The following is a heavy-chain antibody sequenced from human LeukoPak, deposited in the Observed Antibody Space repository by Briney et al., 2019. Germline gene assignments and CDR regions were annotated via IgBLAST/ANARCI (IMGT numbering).Heavy chain of an antibody. D-gene: IGHD3-10*01. CDR3: ARLPGYWFDP. J-gene: IGHJ5*02. CDR1: GGSISSYY. V-gene: IGHV4-59*01. Sequence: SETLSLTCTVSGGSISSYYWSWIRQPPGKGLEWIGYSYYSGSSSYNPSLKSRVTISVDTSKNQFSLKLSSVTAADTAVYYCARLPGYWFDPWGQGTLVTVSS. CDR2: SYYSGSS.